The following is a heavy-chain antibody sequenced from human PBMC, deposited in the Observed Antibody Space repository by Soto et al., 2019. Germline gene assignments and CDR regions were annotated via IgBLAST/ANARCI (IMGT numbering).Heavy chain of an antibody. Sequence: QVQLVQSGAEVKKPGASVKVSCKTSGYTFTSYGASWVRQAPGQGLEWMGWISGYNGNTYYAQKLQGRVTMTTDTSTGTAYMELRSLRSDDTAVYYCAREGSGRDWMEYFDYWGQGTLVTVSS. CDR2: ISGYNGNT. CDR1: GYTFTSYG. CDR3: AREGSGRDWMEYFDY. J-gene: IGHJ4*02. V-gene: IGHV1-18*01. D-gene: IGHD1-26*01.